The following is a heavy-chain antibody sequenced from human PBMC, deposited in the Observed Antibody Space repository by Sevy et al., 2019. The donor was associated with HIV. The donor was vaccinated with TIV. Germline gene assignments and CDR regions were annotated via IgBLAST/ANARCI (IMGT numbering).Heavy chain of an antibody. V-gene: IGHV3-73*01. Sequence: GGSLRLSCAASGFTFSGSAMHWVRQASGKGLEWVGRIRSKDNGYATAYAVSVKGRFTISRDDSKNMAYLQMNSLKTEDTAVYYCISGSYGGGQGTLVTVSS. D-gene: IGHD3-16*01. CDR1: GFTFSGSA. CDR3: ISGSYG. J-gene: IGHJ4*02. CDR2: IRSKDNGYAT.